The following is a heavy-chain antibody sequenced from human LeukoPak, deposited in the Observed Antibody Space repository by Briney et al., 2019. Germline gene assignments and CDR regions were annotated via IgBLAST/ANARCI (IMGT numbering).Heavy chain of an antibody. V-gene: IGHV3-11*04. CDR1: GFTFSDYY. J-gene: IGHJ6*03. CDR3: ARDPYSGTYSDYYYYYMDV. D-gene: IGHD1-26*01. CDR2: ITSTGSYI. Sequence: GGSLRLSCAASGFTFSDYYMSWIRQAPGKGLEWVSSITSTGSYIYYADSVKGRFTISRDNAKNSLFLQLNSLRAEDTAVYYCARDPYSGTYSDYYYYYMDVWGKGTTVTVSS.